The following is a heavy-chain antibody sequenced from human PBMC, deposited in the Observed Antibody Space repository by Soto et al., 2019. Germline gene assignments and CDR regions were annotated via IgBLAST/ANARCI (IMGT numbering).Heavy chain of an antibody. CDR2: IIPIFGPP. Sequence: QVQLVQSGAEVKKPGSSVKVSCKASGGTFSSYAIHWVRQAPGQGLEWMGGIIPIFGPPHYAQKFQCSVTITADESTSTVYTELISLISEDTAVYFCARALWFGGSLHYGMDVWGQGTSVTVSS. CDR1: GGTFSSYA. J-gene: IGHJ6*02. V-gene: IGHV1-69*01. D-gene: IGHD3-10*01. CDR3: ARALWFGGSLHYGMDV.